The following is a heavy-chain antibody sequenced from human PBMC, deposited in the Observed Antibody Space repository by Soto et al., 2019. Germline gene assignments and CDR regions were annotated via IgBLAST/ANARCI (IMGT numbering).Heavy chain of an antibody. CDR2: IYYGGTT. CDR1: GGSISTSGNY. Sequence: QLHLQESGPGRVKPSDTLSLMCSVSGGSISTSGNYWGWVRQAPEKGLEWIGSIYYGGTTNYNPSLKRRVTISVDTSKNQFSLKLTSVTAADTAVYYCARLPLVRGLPAWGQGTLVTVSS. J-gene: IGHJ5*02. V-gene: IGHV4-39*01. D-gene: IGHD3-10*01. CDR3: ARLPLVRGLPA.